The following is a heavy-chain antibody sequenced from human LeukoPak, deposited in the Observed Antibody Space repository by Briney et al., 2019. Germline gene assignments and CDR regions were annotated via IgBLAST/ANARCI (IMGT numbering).Heavy chain of an antibody. CDR1: GFTFDDYT. J-gene: IGHJ4*02. V-gene: IGHV3-43*01. CDR2: ISSDGGST. D-gene: IGHD3-16*01. CDR3: AKDLGTWGGVPGY. Sequence: GGSLRLSCAASGFTFDDYTMHWVRQAPGKGLEWVSLISSDGGSTYYADSVQGRFTISRDNSKNSLYLQMNSLRTEATALYYCAKDLGTWGGVPGYWGQRTLATVSS.